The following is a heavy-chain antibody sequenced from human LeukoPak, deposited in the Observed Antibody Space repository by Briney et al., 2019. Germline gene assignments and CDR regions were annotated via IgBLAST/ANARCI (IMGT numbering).Heavy chain of an antibody. D-gene: IGHD6-19*01. V-gene: IGHV1-2*02. J-gene: IGHJ4*02. CDR3: ARCKWLVSPFDY. CDR1: GYTFTGYY. CDR2: INPNSGAT. Sequence: GASVKVSCKASGYTFTGYYMHWVRQAPGQGLEWMGWINPNSGATNYAQKFQGRVTMTRDTSISTAYMELSRLRSDDTAVYYCARCKWLVSPFDYWGQGTLVTVSS.